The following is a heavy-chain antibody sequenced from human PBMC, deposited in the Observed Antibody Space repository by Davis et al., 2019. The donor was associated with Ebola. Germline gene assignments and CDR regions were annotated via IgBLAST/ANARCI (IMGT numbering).Heavy chain of an antibody. Sequence: MPSETLSLTCTVSGGSISGYQWAWIRQPPGKGLEYVGHIFNSGTVTYNSALKSRVIISLDKSSTQLSLKLTSMTAADTAVYFCARDNMGSLDYWGQGMLVTVSS. CDR2: IFNSGTV. CDR1: GGSISGYQ. D-gene: IGHD1-26*01. V-gene: IGHV4-59*01. CDR3: ARDNMGSLDY. J-gene: IGHJ4*02.